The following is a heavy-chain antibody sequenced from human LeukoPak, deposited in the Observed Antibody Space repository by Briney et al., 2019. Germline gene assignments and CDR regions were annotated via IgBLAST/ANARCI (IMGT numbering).Heavy chain of an antibody. CDR2: ISYDGSNK. V-gene: IGHV3-30*04. CDR3: EREVKQWRVLGGDFGY. Sequence: PRGSLRLSCAASGFTFSSYAMHWVRQAPGWGLGREEVISYDGSNKYCTDTAKRRFPVPRDNSKNTLYLQMNSLRAEDTGVYYCEREVKQWRVLGGDFGYWGQGTLVTVST. D-gene: IGHD6-19*01. J-gene: IGHJ4*02. CDR1: GFTFSSYA.